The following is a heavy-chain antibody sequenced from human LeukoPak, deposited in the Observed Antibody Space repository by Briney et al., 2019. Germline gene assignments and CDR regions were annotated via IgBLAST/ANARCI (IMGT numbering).Heavy chain of an antibody. D-gene: IGHD6-13*01. CDR1: GYSFTSYW. Sequence: GESLKISCKGSGYSFTSYWISWVRQMPGKGLKWMGRIDPSDSYTNYSPSFQGQVTISADKSISTAYLQWSSLKASDTAMYYCARLGIAAADQNNYYYYGMDVWGQGTTVTVSS. J-gene: IGHJ6*02. V-gene: IGHV5-10-1*04. CDR3: ARLGIAAADQNNYYYYGMDV. CDR2: IDPSDSYT.